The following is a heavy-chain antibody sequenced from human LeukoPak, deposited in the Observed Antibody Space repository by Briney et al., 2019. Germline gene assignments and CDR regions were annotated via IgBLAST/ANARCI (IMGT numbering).Heavy chain of an antibody. CDR1: GFIVSSNY. CDR3: ASYPGGLEVTGELDY. J-gene: IGHJ4*02. Sequence: GGSLRLSCAVSGFIVSSNYMSWVRQAPGKGLEWVSVIYTDGGTYHADSVKGRFIISRDRSKNTLFLQMNSLRAEDTAVYYCASYPGGLEVTGELDYWGQGTLVTVSS. V-gene: IGHV3-53*01. CDR2: IYTDGGT. D-gene: IGHD7-27*01.